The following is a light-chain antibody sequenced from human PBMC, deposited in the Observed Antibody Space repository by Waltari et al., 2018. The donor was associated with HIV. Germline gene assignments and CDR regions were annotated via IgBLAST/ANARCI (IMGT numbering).Light chain of an antibody. CDR2: GVH. J-gene: IGLJ1*01. Sequence: QSALTQPASVSGSLGQSITISCTGTSSDVGNYDLVPWYQQHPGKAPKIKIYGVHTRPPGASRRMSGSQSGDTASLTGSGLQAEDEADYYCCSYSERRIYVVGGGTRVSAL. CDR3: CSYSERRIYV. CDR1: SSDVGNYDL. V-gene: IGLV2-23*02.